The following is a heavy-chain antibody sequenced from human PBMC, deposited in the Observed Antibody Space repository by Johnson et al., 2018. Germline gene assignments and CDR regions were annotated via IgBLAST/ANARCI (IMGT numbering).Heavy chain of an antibody. CDR3: ARLGSPYYYYYYMDV. V-gene: IGHV3-20*04. CDR1: GFTFNSYA. J-gene: IGHJ6*03. Sequence: EVQLLESGGGVVQPGRSLRLSCAASGFTFNSYAMSWVRQGPGKGLEWVSGINWNGGSPGYADSVKGRFTISRDNAQNSLDRQMNSLRAEDTALYYCARLGSPYYYYYYMDVWGKGTTVTVSS. CDR2: INWNGGSP. D-gene: IGHD3-10*01.